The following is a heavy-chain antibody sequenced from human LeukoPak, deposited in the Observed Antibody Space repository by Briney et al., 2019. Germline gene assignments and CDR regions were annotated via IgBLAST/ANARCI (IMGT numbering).Heavy chain of an antibody. Sequence: SETLSLTCAVYGGSFSGYYWSWIRQPPGKGLEWIGEINHSGSTNYNPSLKSRVTISVDTSKNQFSLKLSSVTAADTAVYYCATVTSRYSSGWYRFPWGQGTLVTVSS. CDR2: INHSGST. V-gene: IGHV4-34*01. D-gene: IGHD6-19*01. CDR1: GGSFSGYY. CDR3: ATVTSRYSSGWYRFP. J-gene: IGHJ5*02.